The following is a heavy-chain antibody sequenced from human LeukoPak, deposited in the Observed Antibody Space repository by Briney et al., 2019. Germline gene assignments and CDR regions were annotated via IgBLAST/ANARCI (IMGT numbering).Heavy chain of an antibody. CDR3: ARRMNDYVWGSDRSGYYFDY. CDR2: INHSGST. V-gene: IGHV4-34*01. CDR1: GGSFSGYY. Sequence: PSETLSLTCAVYGGSFSGYYWSWIRQPPGKGLEWIGEINHSGSTNYNPSLTSRVTISVDTSKNQFSLKLSSVTAADTAVYYCARRMNDYVWGSDRSGYYFDYWGQGTLVTVSS. D-gene: IGHD3-16*02. J-gene: IGHJ4*02.